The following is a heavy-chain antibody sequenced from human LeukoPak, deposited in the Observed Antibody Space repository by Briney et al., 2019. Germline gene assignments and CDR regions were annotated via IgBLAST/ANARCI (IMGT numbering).Heavy chain of an antibody. CDR1: GYTFTGYY. J-gene: IGHJ4*02. Sequence: GASVKVSCKASGYTFTGYYMHWVRRAPGQGLEWMGWINPNSGGTNYAQKFQGRVTMTRDTSISTAYMELRSLRSDDTAVYYCARITQTDYDFDYWGQGTLVIVSS. V-gene: IGHV1-2*02. CDR3: ARITQTDYDFDY. CDR2: INPNSGGT. D-gene: IGHD4-17*01.